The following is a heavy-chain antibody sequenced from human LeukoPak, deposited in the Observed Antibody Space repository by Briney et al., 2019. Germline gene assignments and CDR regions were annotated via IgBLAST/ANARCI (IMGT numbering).Heavy chain of an antibody. Sequence: ASVKVSCKASGYTFTSYDTNWVRQATGQGLEWMGWMNPNSGNTGYAQKFQGRVTMTRNTSISTAYMELSSLRSEDTAVYYCARGPTAYCGGDCYSFFRYWGQGTLVTVSS. CDR3: ARGPTAYCGGDCYSFFRY. V-gene: IGHV1-8*01. CDR2: MNPNSGNT. D-gene: IGHD2-21*02. J-gene: IGHJ4*02. CDR1: GYTFTSYD.